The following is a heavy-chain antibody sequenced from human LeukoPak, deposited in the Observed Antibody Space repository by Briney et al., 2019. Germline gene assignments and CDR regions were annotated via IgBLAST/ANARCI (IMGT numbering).Heavy chain of an antibody. V-gene: IGHV3-9*01. CDR2: ISWNSGSI. J-gene: IGHJ4*02. D-gene: IGHD6-6*01. CDR1: GFTFDDYA. CDR3: AKDGEYSSSSGFFDY. Sequence: SGGSLRLSCAASGFTFDDYAMHWVRQAPGQGLEWVSGISWNSGSIGYADSVKGRFTISRDNAKNSLYLQMNSLRAEDTALYYCAKDGEYSSSSGFFDYWGQGTLVTVSS.